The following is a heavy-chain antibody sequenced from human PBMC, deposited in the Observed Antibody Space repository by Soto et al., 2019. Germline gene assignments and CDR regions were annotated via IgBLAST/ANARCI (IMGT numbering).Heavy chain of an antibody. CDR1: GGSISSGNYY. J-gene: IGHJ4*02. D-gene: IGHD2-2*01. Sequence: SETLSLTCTVSGGSISSGNYYWDWIRQPPGEGLEWIGSRYYSGSIYYNPSLKSRVTISVDTAKNQFSLKLSSVTAADTAVYYCARGGLGYCATTSCYGFDHWGQGTPVTVSS. CDR3: ARGGLGYCATTSCYGFDH. V-gene: IGHV4-39*01. CDR2: RYYSGSI.